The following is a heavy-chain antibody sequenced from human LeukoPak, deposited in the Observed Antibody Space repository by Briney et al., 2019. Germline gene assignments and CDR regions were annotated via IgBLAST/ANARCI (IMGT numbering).Heavy chain of an antibody. CDR3: ASLWFGESPSPFGF. J-gene: IGHJ4*02. V-gene: IGHV3-21*01. CDR1: GFTFSDYG. Sequence: GGSLRLSCAVSGFTFSDYGMNWVRQAPGKGLEWVASISSSSSFIFYTDSLKGRLSISRDNAKNSLYLQMNSLRVEDTAVYYCASLWFGESPSPFGFWGQGTLVTVSS. CDR2: ISSSSSFI. D-gene: IGHD3-10*01.